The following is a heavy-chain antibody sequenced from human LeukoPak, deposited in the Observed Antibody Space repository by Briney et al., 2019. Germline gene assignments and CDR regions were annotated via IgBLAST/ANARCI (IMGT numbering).Heavy chain of an antibody. D-gene: IGHD3-22*01. CDR2: INPNSGGT. CDR1: GYTFTGYY. J-gene: IGHJ4*02. V-gene: IGHV1-2*02. Sequence: ASVKVSCKASGYTFTGYYMHWVRQAPGQGLEWMGWINPNSGGTNYAQKFQGRVTMTSDTSISTAYMELSRLRSDDTAVYYCARAYYYDSSGSNYFDYWGQGTLVTVSS. CDR3: ARAYYYDSSGSNYFDY.